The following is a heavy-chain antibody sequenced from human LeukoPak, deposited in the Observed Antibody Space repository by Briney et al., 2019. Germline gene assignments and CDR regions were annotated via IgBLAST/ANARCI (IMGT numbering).Heavy chain of an antibody. CDR3: ARYQGSVTVVTPSPLDY. Sequence: GGSLRLSCAASGFTFSDYYMSWIRQAPGKGLEWVSYISSSVSTIYYADPVKGRFTISRHNGKNSLYLQMNSLTAEDTAVYYCARYQGSVTVVTPSPLDYWGEGTLVTVSS. D-gene: IGHD4-23*01. CDR2: ISSSVSTI. V-gene: IGHV3-11*01. CDR1: GFTFSDYY. J-gene: IGHJ4*02.